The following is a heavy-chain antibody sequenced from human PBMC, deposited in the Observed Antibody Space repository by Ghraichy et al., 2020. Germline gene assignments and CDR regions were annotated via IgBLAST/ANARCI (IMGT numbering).Heavy chain of an antibody. CDR2: IKKDGSEK. J-gene: IGHJ4*02. V-gene: IGHV3-7*01. CDR3: ARDLGGGWYFDY. D-gene: IGHD6-19*01. CDR1: GFIFSGYW. Sequence: GGSLRLSCAASGFIFSGYWMSLVRQAPGKGPEWVANIKKDGSEKYYVDSVKGRFTISRDNAENSLYLQMNSLRAEDTAVYYCARDLGGGWYFDYWGQGALVTVSS.